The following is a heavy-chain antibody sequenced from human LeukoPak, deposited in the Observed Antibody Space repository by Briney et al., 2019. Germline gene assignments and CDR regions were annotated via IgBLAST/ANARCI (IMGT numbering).Heavy chain of an antibody. Sequence: ASVTVSCKASGYTLTGYVVHWVRQAPGQGLEWMGWINPHTGGTHYAPKFHGRVTMTRDTSISTVYVELSRLTSDDTAVFYCARESPSSGYNFDYWGPGTLVTVSS. J-gene: IGHJ4*02. D-gene: IGHD3-22*01. CDR3: ARESPSSGYNFDY. V-gene: IGHV1-2*02. CDR2: INPHTGGT. CDR1: GYTLTGYV.